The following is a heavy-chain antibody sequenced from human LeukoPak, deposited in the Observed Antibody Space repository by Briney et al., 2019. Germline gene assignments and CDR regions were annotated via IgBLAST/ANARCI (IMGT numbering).Heavy chain of an antibody. Sequence: GASVQVSCKASGFTFTSYAISWVRQAPGQGLEWMGRIIPILGIANYAQKFQGRVTITADKSTSTAYMELSSLRSEDTAVYYCARVLGDYWEVENYYYYGMDVWGQGTTVTVSS. D-gene: IGHD4-17*01. V-gene: IGHV1-69*04. J-gene: IGHJ6*02. CDR1: GFTFTSYA. CDR2: IIPILGIA. CDR3: ARVLGDYWEVENYYYYGMDV.